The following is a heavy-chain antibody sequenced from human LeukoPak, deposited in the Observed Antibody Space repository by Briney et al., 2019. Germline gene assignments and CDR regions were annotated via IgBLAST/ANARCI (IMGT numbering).Heavy chain of an antibody. CDR1: GGSISTYY. J-gene: IGHJ4*02. Sequence: SETLSLTCTVSGGSISTYYWSWIRQTPGKGLEWIGYIHYSGSTNYNPSLNSRVTISVDTSKNQFSLKVNSVTAADTAVYYCARGTHSSSPIPLDYWGQGALVTVSS. V-gene: IGHV4-59*01. CDR2: IHYSGST. D-gene: IGHD6-6*01. CDR3: ARGTHSSSPIPLDY.